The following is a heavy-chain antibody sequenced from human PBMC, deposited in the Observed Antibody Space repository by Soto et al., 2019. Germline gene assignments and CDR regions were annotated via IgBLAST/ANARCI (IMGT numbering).Heavy chain of an antibody. V-gene: IGHV4-59*01. CDR1: GGSISGSY. J-gene: IGHJ4*02. Sequence: SLTCSVSGGSISGSYWSWIRQSPGKGLEWLGYVYYTGSTNYSPSLRSRVSISVDTSKNEFSLRLSSVTAADTAVYFCARSVAVPGAHIDYWGQGTQVTVPQ. D-gene: IGHD6-19*01. CDR2: VYYTGST. CDR3: ARSVAVPGAHIDY.